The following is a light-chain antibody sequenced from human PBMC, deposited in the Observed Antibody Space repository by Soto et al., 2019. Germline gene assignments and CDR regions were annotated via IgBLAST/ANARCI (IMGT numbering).Light chain of an antibody. CDR2: DVS. V-gene: IGLV2-11*01. CDR3: SSYAGNNNYV. CDR1: SSDVGGYSY. J-gene: IGLJ1*01. Sequence: QTALTQPRSVSLSPGQSVTISCTGTSSDVGGYSYVSWYQQHPGKAPKAMIYDVSERPSGVPDRCSGSKSGNTASLTVSGLQADDEADYYCSSYAGNNNYVFGTGTKVTVL.